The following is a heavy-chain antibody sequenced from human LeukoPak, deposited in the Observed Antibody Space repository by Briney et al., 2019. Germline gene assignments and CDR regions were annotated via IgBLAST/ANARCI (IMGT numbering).Heavy chain of an antibody. CDR2: ISSGGSTI. D-gene: IGHD3-22*01. J-gene: IGHJ4*02. CDR1: GFTFSDYY. V-gene: IGHV3-11*01. Sequence: GGSLRLSCAASGFTFSDYYMSWIRQAPGKGLEWVSYISSGGSTIYYADSVKGRFTISRDNAKNSLYLQMNSLRAEDTAVYYCASDSRGYYRFDYWGQGTLVTVSS. CDR3: ASDSRGYYRFDY.